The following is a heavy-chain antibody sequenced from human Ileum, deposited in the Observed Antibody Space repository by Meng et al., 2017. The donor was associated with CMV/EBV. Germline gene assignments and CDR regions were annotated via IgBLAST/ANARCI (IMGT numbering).Heavy chain of an antibody. D-gene: IGHD3-10*01. CDR2: IHSNGAT. V-gene: IGHV4-4*07. J-gene: IGHJ4*02. CDR1: GGSFSDYY. CDR3: ARRRGPRGYIDY. Sequence: GPGLVKPSETLSLSCTVSGGSFSDYYGNWIRQPAGQGLEWIGRIHSNGATDYNPSLQSRVTMSVDSSKNEFFLSLSFVTAADTAIYYCARRRGPRGYIDYWGQGILVTVSS.